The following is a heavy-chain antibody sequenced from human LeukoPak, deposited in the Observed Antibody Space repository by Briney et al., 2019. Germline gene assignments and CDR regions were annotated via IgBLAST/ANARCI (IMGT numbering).Heavy chain of an antibody. CDR1: GFTFSSYA. D-gene: IGHD2-2*01. CDR2: ISGSGGST. J-gene: IGHJ4*02. V-gene: IGHV3-23*01. Sequence: GGSLRLSCAASGFTFSSYAMSWVRQAPGKGLEWVSAISGSGGSTYYADSVKGRFTISRDNTKNTLYMQMNRLRDEERAVYYCAKGVVVPAAIPYWGQGTLVTVSS. CDR3: AKGVVVPAAIPY.